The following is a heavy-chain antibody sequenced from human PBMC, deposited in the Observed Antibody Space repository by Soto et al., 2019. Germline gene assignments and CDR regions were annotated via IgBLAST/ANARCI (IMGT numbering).Heavy chain of an antibody. CDR2: ISGSGGST. CDR1: GFTFSSYA. V-gene: IGHV3-23*01. D-gene: IGHD3-3*01. J-gene: IGHJ4*02. CDR3: AKDLAGYYDFWSGLKADY. Sequence: EVQLLESGGGLVQPGGSLRLSCAASGFTFSSYAMSWVRQAPGKGLEWVSGISGSGGSTYSADSVKGRFTISRDNSKNTLYLKMNSLRAEDTAVYYCAKDLAGYYDFWSGLKADYWGQGTLVTVSS.